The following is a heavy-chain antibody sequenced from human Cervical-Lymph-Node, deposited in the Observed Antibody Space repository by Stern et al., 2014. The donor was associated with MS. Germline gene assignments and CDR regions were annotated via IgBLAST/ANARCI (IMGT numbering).Heavy chain of an antibody. CDR3: AREGYFYDGSAYYPASIEN. V-gene: IGHV4-30-4*01. D-gene: IGHD3-22*01. CDR2: ISYSGST. CDR1: GGSVNSGDYY. Sequence: QVQLQESGPGLVKPSQTLSLTCTVSGGSVNSGDYYWSWLRQPPGKGLEWIGYISYSGSTSYNPSLKTRVTMSVDTSKNQFSLKLTSVTAADTAVYFCAREGYFYDGSAYYPASIENWGQGTLVTVSS. J-gene: IGHJ4*02.